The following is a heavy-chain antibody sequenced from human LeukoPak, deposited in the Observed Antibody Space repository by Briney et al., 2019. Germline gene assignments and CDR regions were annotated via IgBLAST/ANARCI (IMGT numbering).Heavy chain of an antibody. Sequence: ASVKVSCKASGFTFTGYYIHWVRQAPGQGLEWMGWINPSSGSTNYAQQFQGRVTMTRDTSINTAYMELSRLRSDDTAVYYCARDLRLQRNYYYYGMDVWGQGTTVTVSS. CDR1: GFTFTGYY. D-gene: IGHD6-25*01. J-gene: IGHJ6*02. V-gene: IGHV1-2*02. CDR2: INPSSGST. CDR3: ARDLRLQRNYYYYGMDV.